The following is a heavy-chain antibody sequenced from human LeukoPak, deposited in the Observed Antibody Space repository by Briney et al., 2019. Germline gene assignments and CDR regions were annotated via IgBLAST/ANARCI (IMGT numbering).Heavy chain of an antibody. CDR1: GLTFSGTD. CDR2: IRSKANSYAT. D-gene: IGHD1-26*01. J-gene: IGHJ4*02. V-gene: IGHV3-73*01. Sequence: GGSLRLSCAASGLTFSGTDMHWVRQASGKGLEWVGRIRSKANSYATAYAASVKGRFTISRDDSKNTAYLQMNSLKAEDTAVYYCTSRRLVGATIDFDYWGQGTLVTVSS. CDR3: TSRRLVGATIDFDY.